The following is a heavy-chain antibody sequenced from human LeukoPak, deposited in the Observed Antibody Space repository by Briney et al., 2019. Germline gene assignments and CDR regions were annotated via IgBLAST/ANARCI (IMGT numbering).Heavy chain of an antibody. CDR3: ARVITGRYWFDP. V-gene: IGHV4-61*02. J-gene: IGHJ5*02. D-gene: IGHD1-20*01. CDR2: IYTSGTS. Sequence: SETLSLTCTVSGGSISSGSYYWSWIRQPAGKGLEWIGRIYTSGTSSYNPSLKSRVTISVDTSKNQFTLKLSSVTAADTAVYYCARVITGRYWFDPWGQGTLVTVSS. CDR1: GGSISSGSYY.